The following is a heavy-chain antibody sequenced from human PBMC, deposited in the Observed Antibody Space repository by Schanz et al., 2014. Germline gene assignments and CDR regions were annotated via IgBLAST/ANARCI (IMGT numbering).Heavy chain of an antibody. Sequence: AHLVESGGGLVKPGGSLRLSCVASGFTFSSYDVFWVRQAPGKGLEWVAILWHDGSKKYYADSVKGRFTVSRDNSKNTLYLQLNSLRAEDTAVYYCARDFHGYGPHLDYWGQGSLVTVSS. J-gene: IGHJ4*02. V-gene: IGHV3-30*02. CDR3: ARDFHGYGPHLDY. CDR1: GFTFSSYD. D-gene: IGHD5-12*01. CDR2: LWHDGSKK.